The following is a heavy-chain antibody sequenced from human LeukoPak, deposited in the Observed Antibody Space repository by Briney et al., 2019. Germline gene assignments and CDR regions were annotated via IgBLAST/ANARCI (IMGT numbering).Heavy chain of an antibody. Sequence: SETLSLTCTVSGGSISSSSYYWGWIRQPPGKGLEWIGSIYYSGSTYYNPSLKSRVTISVDTSKNQFSLKLSSVTAADTAVYYCARAKLLWFGESVWGQGTTVTVSS. CDR3: ARAKLLWFGESV. D-gene: IGHD3-10*01. CDR2: IYYSGST. J-gene: IGHJ6*02. CDR1: GGSISSSSYY. V-gene: IGHV4-39*07.